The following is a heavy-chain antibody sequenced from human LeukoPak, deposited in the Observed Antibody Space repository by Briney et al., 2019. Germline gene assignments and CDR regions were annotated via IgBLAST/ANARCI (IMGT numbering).Heavy chain of an antibody. CDR1: GFNFDDYA. D-gene: IGHD3-9*01. CDR3: AKDNDYDILTGYYLFDY. CDR2: ISWNSGSI. V-gene: IGHV3-9*01. J-gene: IGHJ4*02. Sequence: PGGSLRLSCAASGFNFDDYAMPSVRQAPGKGLEWVSGISWNSGSIGYADSVKGRFTISRHNAKNSLYLQMNSLRAEDTALYYCAKDNDYDILTGYYLFDYWGQGTLVTVSS.